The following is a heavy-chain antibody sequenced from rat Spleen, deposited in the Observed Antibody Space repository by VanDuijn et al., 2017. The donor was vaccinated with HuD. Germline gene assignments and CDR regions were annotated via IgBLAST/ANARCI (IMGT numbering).Heavy chain of an antibody. CDR1: GFTFSNYG. Sequence: EVQLVESGGGLVQPGRSLKVSCAASGFTFSNYGVHWIRQAPTKGLEWVASISPSGGSTYYRDSVKGRFTISRDNAKSTLYLQMDSLRSEDTATYYCARHGIYYYDGSYYPFDYWGQGVMVTVSS. CDR2: ISPSGGST. CDR3: ARHGIYYYDGSYYPFDY. J-gene: IGHJ2*01. D-gene: IGHD1-12*02. V-gene: IGHV5-19*01.